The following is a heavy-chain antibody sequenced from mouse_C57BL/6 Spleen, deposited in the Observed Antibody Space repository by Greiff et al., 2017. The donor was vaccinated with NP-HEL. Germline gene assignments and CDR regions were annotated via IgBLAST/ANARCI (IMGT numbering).Heavy chain of an antibody. CDR1: GYTFTSYW. V-gene: IGHV1-69*01. CDR3: ARVGGYYGSSFWFAY. J-gene: IGHJ3*01. Sequence: QVQLQQPGAELVMPGASVKLSCKASGYTFTSYWMHWVKQRPGQGLEWIGEIDPSDSYTNYNQKFKGKSTLTVDKSSSTAYMQLSSLTSEDSAVYYVARVGGYYGSSFWFAYWGQGTLVTVSA. D-gene: IGHD1-1*01. CDR2: IDPSDSYT.